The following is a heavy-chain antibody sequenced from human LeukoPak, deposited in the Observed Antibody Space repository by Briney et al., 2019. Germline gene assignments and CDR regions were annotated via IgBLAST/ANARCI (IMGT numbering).Heavy chain of an antibody. CDR2: IYYSGST. J-gene: IGHJ4*02. CDR3: ARGLAAAGTRGPY. CDR1: GGSISSYY. D-gene: IGHD6-13*01. Sequence: SETLSLTCTVSGGSISSYYWSWIRQPPGKGLEWIGYIYYSGSTNYNPSLKSRVTISVDTSKNQFSLKLSSVTAADTAVYYCARGLAAAGTRGPYWGQGTLVTVSS. V-gene: IGHV4-59*01.